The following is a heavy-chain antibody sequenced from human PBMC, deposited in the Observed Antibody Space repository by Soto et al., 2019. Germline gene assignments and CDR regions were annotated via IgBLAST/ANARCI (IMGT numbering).Heavy chain of an antibody. CDR3: ARGRAGSFDY. J-gene: IGHJ4*02. V-gene: IGHV3-48*02. CDR2: ISSGSNTI. D-gene: IGHD3-10*01. CDR1: GFTFSSYN. Sequence: DVQLVESGGGLVQPGGSLRLSCVVSGFTFSSYNMNWVRQAPGKGLEWVSHISSGSNTIYYTDSVKGRFTISRDNAKNSLYLQMNSLRDDDTSVYYCARGRAGSFDYWGQGTLVTVSS.